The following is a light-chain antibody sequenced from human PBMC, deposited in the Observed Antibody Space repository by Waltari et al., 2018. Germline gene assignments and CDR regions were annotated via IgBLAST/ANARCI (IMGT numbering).Light chain of an antibody. J-gene: IGLJ1*01. Sequence: QSALTQPPSASGSPGQSVTIPCTGTSSDVGGYNYVSWYQQHPGKAPNLMIYEVNKRPSGVPDRFSGSKSGNTASLTVSGLQPEDDADYYCTSYAGNSNTYVFGTGTKVTVL. CDR3: TSYAGNSNTYV. CDR1: SSDVGGYNY. V-gene: IGLV2-8*01. CDR2: EVN.